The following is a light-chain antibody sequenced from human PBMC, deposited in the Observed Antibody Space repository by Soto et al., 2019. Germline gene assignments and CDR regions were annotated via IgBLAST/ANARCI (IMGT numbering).Light chain of an antibody. CDR1: QSIGRW. CDR2: DAS. J-gene: IGKJ1*01. V-gene: IGKV1-5*01. Sequence: DIPMTQSPSTLSASVGDRVTITCRASQSIGRWLAWYQQKPGKAPKFLIYDASTLESGVPSRFSGSGSGTEFTLTISSLQPDDFATYYCQQYNGYSWTFGQGTKVEIK. CDR3: QQYNGYSWT.